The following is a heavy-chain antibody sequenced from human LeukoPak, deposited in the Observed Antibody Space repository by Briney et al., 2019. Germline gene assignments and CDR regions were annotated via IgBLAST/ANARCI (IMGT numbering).Heavy chain of an antibody. D-gene: IGHD3-9*01. CDR1: GFTFSSYE. V-gene: IGHV3-23*01. CDR3: VIWGDYDVLTGYYVPDY. J-gene: IGHJ4*02. Sequence: RPGGSLRLSCAASGFTFSSYEMNWVRQAPGKGLEWVSAITGSGTSTYYADSLKGRFTISRDNSKNTVFLQMNSPRHEDTAIYYCVIWGDYDVLTGYYVPDYWGQGTLVTVSS. CDR2: ITGSGTST.